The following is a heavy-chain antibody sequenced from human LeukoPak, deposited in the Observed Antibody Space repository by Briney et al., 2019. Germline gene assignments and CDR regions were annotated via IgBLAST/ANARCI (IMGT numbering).Heavy chain of an antibody. CDR3: ARHKREIAVAGLNAFDI. CDR1: GGSISSSTYY. Sequence: SETLSLTCTVSGGSISSSTYYWGWIRQPPGKGLEWIGSIYYSGSTYYNPSLKSRVTISVDTSKNKFSLKLSSVTAADTAVYYCARHKREIAVAGLNAFDIWGQGTMVTVSS. J-gene: IGHJ3*02. V-gene: IGHV4-39*01. CDR2: IYYSGST. D-gene: IGHD6-19*01.